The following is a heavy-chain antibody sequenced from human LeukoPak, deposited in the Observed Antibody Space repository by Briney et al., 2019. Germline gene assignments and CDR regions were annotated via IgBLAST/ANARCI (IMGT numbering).Heavy chain of an antibody. CDR1: GFSVINNY. Sequence: PGGSLRLSCAASGFSVINNYVTWVRQAPGKGLEWISYISFSSSPISYADSVKGRFTISRDNAQNSLFLQLNSLRAEDRAVYFCARTLQWELPNHTFDLWGQGVLVTVSA. CDR2: ISFSSSPI. J-gene: IGHJ4*02. D-gene: IGHD1-26*01. CDR3: ARTLQWELPNHTFDL. V-gene: IGHV3-48*04.